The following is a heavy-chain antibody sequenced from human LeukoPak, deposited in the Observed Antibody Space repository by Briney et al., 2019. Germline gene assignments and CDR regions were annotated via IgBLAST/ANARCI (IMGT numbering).Heavy chain of an antibody. V-gene: IGHV3-11*01. CDR2: ISSSGSNR. CDR3: AIGTYRALY. J-gene: IGHJ4*02. CDR1: GFTFGDYY. D-gene: IGHD4-11*01. Sequence: PGGSLRLSCAASGFTFGDYYMTWIRQAPGQGLEWVSYISSSGSNRYYADSVKGRFTISRDNAQNSLYLQMNSLRAEDSAVYYCAIGTYRALYWGQGTLVTVSS.